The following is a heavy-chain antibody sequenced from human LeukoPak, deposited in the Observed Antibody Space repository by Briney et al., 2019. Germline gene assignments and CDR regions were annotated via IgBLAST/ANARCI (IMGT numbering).Heavy chain of an antibody. D-gene: IGHD2-15*01. CDR3: ARGPAASHRNWFDP. CDR2: MNPNSGYT. J-gene: IGHJ5*02. Sequence: ASVRVSCKASGYTFTNYDVNWVRQATGQGLECMGWMNPNSGYTGHAQKFQGRVTMTRNTSISTAYMELSSLRSEDTAVYYCARGPAASHRNWFDPWGQGTLVTVSS. V-gene: IGHV1-8*01. CDR1: GYTFTNYD.